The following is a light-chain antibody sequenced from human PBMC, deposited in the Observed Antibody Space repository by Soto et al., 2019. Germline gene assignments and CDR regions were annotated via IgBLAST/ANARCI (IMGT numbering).Light chain of an antibody. Sequence: QSALTQPASVSDSPGQSITISCTGTSSDVGGYNYVSWYQQHPGKAPKLMIYEVSNRPSGVSNRFSGSKSGNTASLTISGLQAEDEADYYCSSYTSSSTWVFGGGTKLTVL. CDR2: EVS. CDR1: SSDVGGYNY. V-gene: IGLV2-14*01. CDR3: SSYTSSSTWV. J-gene: IGLJ3*02.